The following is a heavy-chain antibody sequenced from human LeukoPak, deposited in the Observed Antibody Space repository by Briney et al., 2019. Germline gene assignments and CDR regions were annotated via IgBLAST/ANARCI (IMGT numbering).Heavy chain of an antibody. V-gene: IGHV3-23*01. Sequence: GGSLRLSCAASGFTFSNYAMNWVRQAPGKGLEWVSSIHANDGNTYYAESVKGRFTISRDNSKDTLYLQVNSLRAEDTAAYYCARSFRPCSSTSCYFSFDFWGQGIQVAVSS. CDR1: GFTFSNYA. D-gene: IGHD2-2*01. J-gene: IGHJ4*02. CDR3: ARSFRPCSSTSCYFSFDF. CDR2: IHANDGNT.